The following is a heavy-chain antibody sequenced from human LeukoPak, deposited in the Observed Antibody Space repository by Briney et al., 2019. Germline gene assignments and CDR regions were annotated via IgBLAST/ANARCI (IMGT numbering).Heavy chain of an antibody. Sequence: ASVKVSCKPSGDTFTGYYMHWVRPAPGQGLEWMGWINANSGGTNYAQKFQGRVTMTRDTSISTAYMELSRLRSDDTAVYYCARTYGTLDYWGQGTLVTVSS. V-gene: IGHV1-2*02. CDR3: ARTYGTLDY. CDR1: GDTFTGYY. CDR2: INANSGGT. J-gene: IGHJ4*02. D-gene: IGHD4-17*01.